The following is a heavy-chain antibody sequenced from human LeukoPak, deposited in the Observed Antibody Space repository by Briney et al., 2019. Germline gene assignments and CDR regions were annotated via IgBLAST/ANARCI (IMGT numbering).Heavy chain of an antibody. Sequence: GGSLRLSCAASGFTFSSYAMNWVRQAPGKGLEWVSSISSTSGYIYYADSVKGRFTISRDNSKNTLYLQMNSLRAEDTAVYYCAKDTEATMIVVVITLDYWGQGTLVTVSS. CDR1: GFTFSSYA. J-gene: IGHJ4*02. CDR2: ISSTSGYI. V-gene: IGHV3-23*01. D-gene: IGHD3-22*01. CDR3: AKDTEATMIVVVITLDY.